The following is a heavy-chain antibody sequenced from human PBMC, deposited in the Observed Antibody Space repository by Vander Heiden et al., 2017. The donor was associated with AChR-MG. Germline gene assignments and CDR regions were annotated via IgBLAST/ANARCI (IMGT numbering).Heavy chain of an antibody. J-gene: IGHJ6*03. CDR1: GFPFSSYG. Sequence: QVQLVESGGGVVQPGRSLRLSCAASGFPFSSYGIHWVRQAPGKGLEWVAVIWYDGSNKYYADSVKGRFTISRDNSKNTLYLQMNSLRAEDTAVYYCARDLGYYYYYMDVWGKGTTVTVSS. CDR3: ARDLGYYYYYMDV. CDR2: IWYDGSNK. D-gene: IGHD7-27*01. V-gene: IGHV3-33*01.